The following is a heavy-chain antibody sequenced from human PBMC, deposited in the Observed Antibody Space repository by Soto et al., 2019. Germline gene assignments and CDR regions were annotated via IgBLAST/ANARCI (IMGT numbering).Heavy chain of an antibody. CDR1: GGSVSSGSYY. V-gene: IGHV4-61*01. Sequence: SETLSLTCTVSGGSVSSGSYYWSWIRQPPGKGLEWIGYIYYSGSTNYNPSLKSRVTISVDTSKNQFSLKLSSVTAADTAVYYCASSVAYDSSGSMSHWGQGTLVTVSS. CDR2: IYYSGST. CDR3: ASSVAYDSSGSMSH. D-gene: IGHD3-22*01. J-gene: IGHJ4*02.